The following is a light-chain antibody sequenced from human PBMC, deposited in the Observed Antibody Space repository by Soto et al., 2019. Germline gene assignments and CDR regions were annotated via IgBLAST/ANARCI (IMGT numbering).Light chain of an antibody. CDR2: GAS. CDR1: HSVSNNY. Sequence: MGFTHSRGTLSLSPGEMATLSFRAIHSVSNNYLAWYQQKPSQAPRLLIYGASNRATGIPDRFSGSGSGTDFTLTISRLEPEDFAVYYCQQYGSSHPTWTFGQGTKVDIK. V-gene: IGKV3-20*01. J-gene: IGKJ1*01. CDR3: QQYGSSHPTWT.